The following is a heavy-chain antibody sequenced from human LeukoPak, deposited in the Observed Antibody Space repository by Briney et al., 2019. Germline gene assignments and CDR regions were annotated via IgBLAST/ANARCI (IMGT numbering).Heavy chain of an antibody. Sequence: PSETLSLTCAVYGGSSSGYYWSWIRQPPGKGLEWIGEINHSGSTNYNPSLKSRVTISVDTSKNQFSLKLSSVTAADTAVYYCAGSYSSGWLSYMDVWGKGTTVTISS. V-gene: IGHV4-34*01. CDR2: INHSGST. J-gene: IGHJ6*03. CDR3: AGSYSSGWLSYMDV. CDR1: GGSSSGYY. D-gene: IGHD6-19*01.